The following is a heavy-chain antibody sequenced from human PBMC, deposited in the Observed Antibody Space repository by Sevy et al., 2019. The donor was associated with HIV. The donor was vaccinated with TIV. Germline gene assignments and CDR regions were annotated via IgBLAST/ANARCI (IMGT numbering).Heavy chain of an antibody. CDR3: TGRGYSGRFDF. CDR2: LYHDGSS. J-gene: IGHJ4*02. Sequence: SETLSLTCSVSGGSLSRSPYYWGWIRQPPGKGLEWFGSLYHDGSSSYIPSLKSRVTRSADTSNNQFSLRLTSVTAADTAVYYCTGRGYSGRFDFWGQGILVTVSS. V-gene: IGHV4-39*01. CDR1: GGSLSRSPYY. D-gene: IGHD5-12*01.